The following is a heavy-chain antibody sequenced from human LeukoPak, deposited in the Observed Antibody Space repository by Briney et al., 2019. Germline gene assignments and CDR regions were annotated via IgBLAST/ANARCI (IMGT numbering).Heavy chain of an antibody. V-gene: IGHV3-7*03. Sequence: PGGSLRLSCAASGFTFSSYWMSWVRQAPGKGLEWVAHIKQDGSEKYYVDSVKGRFTISRDNSKNTLYLQMNSLRAEDTAVYYCAKAPHTGYYDSSGEGDYWGQGTLVTVSS. CDR3: AKAPHTGYYDSSGEGDY. D-gene: IGHD3-22*01. CDR2: IKQDGSEK. J-gene: IGHJ4*02. CDR1: GFTFSSYW.